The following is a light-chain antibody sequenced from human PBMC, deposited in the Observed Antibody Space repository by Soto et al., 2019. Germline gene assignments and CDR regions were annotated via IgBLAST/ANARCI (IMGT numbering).Light chain of an antibody. V-gene: IGKV3-20*01. CDR2: GAS. CDR1: QSGSSSTY. J-gene: IGKJ2*01. CDR3: HQYGSSPSYT. Sequence: EIVLTQSPGTLSLSPGERATLSCRASQSGSSSTYLAWYQQKPGQAPRLLIYGASSRATGIPDRFSGSVSGTDFTLAISRLEPEDLAVYYWHQYGSSPSYTFGQGTRLEIK.